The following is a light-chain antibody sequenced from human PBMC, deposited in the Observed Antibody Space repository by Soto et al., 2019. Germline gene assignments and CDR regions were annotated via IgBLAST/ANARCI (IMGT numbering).Light chain of an antibody. CDR2: DAS. J-gene: IGKJ4*01. CDR3: QQYNRYSLT. Sequence: DIPMTQSPSTLSASVGDRVTITCRASQSISSWLAWYQQKPGKAPKLLIYDASSLESGVPSRFSGSGSDTEFTLTINNLQPDDFATYLCQQYNRYSLTFGGGTKVEIK. V-gene: IGKV1-5*01. CDR1: QSISSW.